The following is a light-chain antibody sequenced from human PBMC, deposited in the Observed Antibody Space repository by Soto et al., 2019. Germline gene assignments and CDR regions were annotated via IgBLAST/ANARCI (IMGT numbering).Light chain of an antibody. CDR2: GTS. J-gene: IGKJ1*01. CDR3: QQCNNWQWT. Sequence: TQFPGTLSASPGERVILSFRASQSVRGDLAWFQQKPGRSPRLLIYGTSTRASGVPDRFSGSGSGTDFTLTINSLQSEDFAVYFCQQCNNWQWTFGPGTKVDIK. CDR1: QSVRGD. V-gene: IGKV3-15*01.